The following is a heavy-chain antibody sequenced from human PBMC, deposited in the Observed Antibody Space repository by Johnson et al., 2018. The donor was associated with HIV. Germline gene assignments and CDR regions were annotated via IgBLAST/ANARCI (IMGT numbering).Heavy chain of an antibody. J-gene: IGHJ3*02. CDR1: GFTFSDYY. Sequence: QVQLVESGGGLVKPGGSLRLSCAASGFTFSDYYMSWIRQAPGKGLEWVAVMSYDGNSKFYADSVKGRFTISRDNSKNTLYLQMNSLRAEDTAVYYCARGSYYDSSGDAFDIWGQGTMVTVSS. CDR3: ARGSYYDSSGDAFDI. CDR2: MSYDGNSK. D-gene: IGHD3-22*01. V-gene: IGHV3-30*03.